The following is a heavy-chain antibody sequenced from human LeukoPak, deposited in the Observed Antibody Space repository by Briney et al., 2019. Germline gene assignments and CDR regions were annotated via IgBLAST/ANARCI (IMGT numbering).Heavy chain of an antibody. J-gene: IGHJ6*03. CDR3: ARTRGDYYYYMDV. Sequence: SETLSLTCTVSGGSISSSSYYWGWIRQPPGKGLEWIGSTYYSGSTYYNPSLKSRVTISVDTSKNQFSLKLSSVTAADTAVYYCARTRGDYYYYMDVWGKGTTVTVSS. D-gene: IGHD5-12*01. CDR1: GGSISSSSYY. V-gene: IGHV4-39*07. CDR2: TYYSGST.